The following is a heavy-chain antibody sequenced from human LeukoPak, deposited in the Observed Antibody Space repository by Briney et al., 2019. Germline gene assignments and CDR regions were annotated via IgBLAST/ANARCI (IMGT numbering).Heavy chain of an antibody. CDR3: ARRLTQYDCFDP. D-gene: IGHD2-2*01. V-gene: IGHV6-1*01. CDR2: TYYRSTWYN. J-gene: IGHJ5*02. Sequence: SQTLSLTCAISGDSVSSNSVTWNWIRQSPSRGLEWLGRTYYRSTWYNDYAVSVRGRITVNPDTSKNQFSLHLNSVTPEDTAVYYCARRLTQYDCFDPWGQGILVTVTS. CDR1: GDSVSSNSVT.